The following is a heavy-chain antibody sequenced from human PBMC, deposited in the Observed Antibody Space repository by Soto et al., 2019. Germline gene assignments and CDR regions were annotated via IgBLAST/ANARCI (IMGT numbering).Heavy chain of an antibody. Sequence: QVQLVESGGGVVQPGRSLRLSCAASGFTFSSYAMHWVRQAPGKGLEWVAVISYDGSNKYYADSVKGRFTISRDNSKNTLYLQMNSLRAEDTAVYYCAREELGAFYYYYGMAVWGQGTTVTVSS. CDR1: GFTFSSYA. V-gene: IGHV3-30-3*01. CDR2: ISYDGSNK. J-gene: IGHJ6*02. CDR3: AREELGAFYYYYGMAV. D-gene: IGHD1-26*01.